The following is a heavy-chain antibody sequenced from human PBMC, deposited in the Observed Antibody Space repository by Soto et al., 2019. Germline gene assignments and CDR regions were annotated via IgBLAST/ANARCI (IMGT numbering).Heavy chain of an antibody. Sequence: ASVKVSCKASGYTFTSYAMHWVRQAPGQRLEWMGWINAGNGNTKYSQKFQGRVTITRDTSASTAYMELSSLRSEDTAVYYCARDQGYCSSTSCYYYYYGMDVWGQVTTVTVSS. V-gene: IGHV1-3*01. D-gene: IGHD2-2*01. CDR1: GYTFTSYA. CDR3: ARDQGYCSSTSCYYYYYGMDV. CDR2: INAGNGNT. J-gene: IGHJ6*02.